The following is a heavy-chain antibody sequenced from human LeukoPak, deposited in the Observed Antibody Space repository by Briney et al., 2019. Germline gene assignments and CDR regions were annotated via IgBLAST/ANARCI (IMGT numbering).Heavy chain of an antibody. J-gene: IGHJ4*02. D-gene: IGHD6-13*01. Sequence: PSETLSLTCAVSGGSISSGGYSWSWIRQPPGKGLEWIGYIYHSGSTYYSPSLKSRVTISVDRSKNQFSLKLSSVTAADTAVYYCARQSGYCDYWGQGTLVTVSS. V-gene: IGHV4-30-2*01. CDR1: GGSISSGGYS. CDR2: IYHSGST. CDR3: ARQSGYCDY.